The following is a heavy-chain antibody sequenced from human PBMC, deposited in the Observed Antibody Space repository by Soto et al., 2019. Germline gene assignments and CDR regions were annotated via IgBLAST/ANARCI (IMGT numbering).Heavy chain of an antibody. Sequence: GASVKVSCKASGYTFTSYGISWVRQAPGQGLEWMGWISAYNGNTNYAQKLQGRVTMTTDTSTSTAYMELRSLRSDDTAVYFCAREGGESSDGLYYFDSWGQGSLVTVSS. CDR1: GYTFTSYG. CDR3: AREGGESSDGLYYFDS. V-gene: IGHV1-18*01. D-gene: IGHD3-16*01. J-gene: IGHJ4*02. CDR2: ISAYNGNT.